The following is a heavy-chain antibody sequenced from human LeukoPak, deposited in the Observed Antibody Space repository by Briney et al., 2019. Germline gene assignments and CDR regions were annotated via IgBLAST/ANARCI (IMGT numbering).Heavy chain of an antibody. Sequence: SETLSLTCTVSGGSISSSSYYWGWIRQPPGKGLEWIGSIYYSGSTYYNPSLKSRVTISVDTSKNQFSLKLSSVTAADTAVYYCARHTGGGARKSGGNAFDYWGQGTLVTVSS. D-gene: IGHD1-26*01. CDR1: GGSISSSSYY. CDR3: ARHTGGGARKSGGNAFDY. J-gene: IGHJ4*02. V-gene: IGHV4-39*01. CDR2: IYYSGST.